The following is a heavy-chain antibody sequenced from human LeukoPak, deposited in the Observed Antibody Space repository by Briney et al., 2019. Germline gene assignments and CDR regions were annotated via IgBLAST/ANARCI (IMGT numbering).Heavy chain of an antibody. J-gene: IGHJ4*02. Sequence: PGGSLRLSCAASGFTVSSNYMSWVRQAPGKGLEWVSVIFSGGSTYYADSVKGRFTISRDNSKNTLYLQMNSLRAEDTAVCYCARFVNGDYADYWGQGTLVTVSS. CDR1: GFTVSSNY. CDR2: IFSGGST. CDR3: ARFVNGDYADY. V-gene: IGHV3-66*01. D-gene: IGHD2/OR15-2a*01.